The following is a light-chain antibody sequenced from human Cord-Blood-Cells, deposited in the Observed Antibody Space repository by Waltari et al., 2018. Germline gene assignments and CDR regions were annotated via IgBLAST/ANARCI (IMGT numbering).Light chain of an antibody. J-gene: IGKJ2*01. CDR1: QDISNY. V-gene: IGKV1-33*01. CDR2: DAS. Sequence: DIQMTQSPSSLSASVGDRVTITCQASQDISNYLNWYQQKPGKAPKLLIYDASNLETGVPSRFSGSGSGTDFTFTISSVQPEDIATYYCQQYDNLLMYTFGQGTKLEIK. CDR3: QQYDNLLMYT.